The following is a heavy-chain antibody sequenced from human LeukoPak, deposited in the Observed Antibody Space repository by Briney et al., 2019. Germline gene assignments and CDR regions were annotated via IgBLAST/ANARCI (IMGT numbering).Heavy chain of an antibody. D-gene: IGHD3-22*01. CDR2: IYYSGST. V-gene: IGHV4-59*01. CDR1: GGSISSYY. Sequence: SETLSLTCTVSGGSISSYYWRWLRQPPGKGLEWIRYIYYSGSTNYYPSLKSRVTISVDTSKNQFSLKLSSLTAADTAVYFWAREDYYDSSGYYDYWGQGTLVTVSS. CDR3: AREDYYDSSGYYDY. J-gene: IGHJ4*02.